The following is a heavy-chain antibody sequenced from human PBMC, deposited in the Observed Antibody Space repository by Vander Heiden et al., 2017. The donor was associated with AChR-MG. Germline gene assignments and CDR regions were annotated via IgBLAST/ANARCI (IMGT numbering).Heavy chain of an antibody. CDR1: GGAINSGSYY. Sequence: QVHLQESGPGLVKPSQTLSLTCTVSGGAINSGSYYWTWVRQPAEKGLEWIGRIRTNGATDYNPSRNGRVTISLDTSKNHFSLRLTSVKAEDTGVYYCTRYSIVPAAGAALEIWALGTMVTVS. V-gene: IGHV4-61*02. CDR2: IRTNGAT. CDR3: TRYSIVPAAGAALEI. D-gene: IGHD2-8*02. J-gene: IGHJ3*02.